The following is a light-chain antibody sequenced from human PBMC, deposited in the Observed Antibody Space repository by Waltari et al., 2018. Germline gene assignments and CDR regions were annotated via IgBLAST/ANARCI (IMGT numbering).Light chain of an antibody. V-gene: IGKV3-15*01. CDR1: QSVSSN. J-gene: IGKJ1*01. CDR3: QQYNNWPPMT. CDR2: DAS. Sequence: EVVMTQSPATLSVSPGERATLSCRASQSVSSNLAWYQQKPDQAPRLLISDASTRATGIPARFSGSGSGTEFTLTISSLQSEDFAVYYCQQYNNWPPMTFGQGTKVEIK.